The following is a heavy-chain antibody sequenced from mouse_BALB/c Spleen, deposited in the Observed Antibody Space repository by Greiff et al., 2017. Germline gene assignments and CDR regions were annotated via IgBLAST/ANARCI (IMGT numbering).Heavy chain of an antibody. CDR2: ISSGGST. Sequence: EVKLVESGGGLVKPGGSLKLSCAASGFTFSSYAMSWVRQTPEKRLEWVASISSGGSTYYPDSVKGRFTISRDNARNILYLQMSSLRSEDTAMYYCARDGSSYEGAMDYWGQGTSVTVSS. CDR1: GFTFSSYA. J-gene: IGHJ4*01. V-gene: IGHV5-6-5*01. D-gene: IGHD1-1*01. CDR3: ARDGSSYEGAMDY.